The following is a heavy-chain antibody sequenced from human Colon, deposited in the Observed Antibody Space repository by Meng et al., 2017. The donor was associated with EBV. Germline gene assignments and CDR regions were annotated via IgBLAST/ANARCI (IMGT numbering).Heavy chain of an antibody. CDR2: MNQSGST. D-gene: IGHD2-15*01. CDR3: ARAWGYCSSGSCRTG. V-gene: IGHV4-34*01. CDR1: GGSSSNCY. J-gene: IGHJ4*02. Sequence: QVESQQWGAGLLKPSETLSLTCAVYGGSSSNCYWSWIRQPPGKGLEWIGEMNQSGSTNYNPSLKSRVTISVDASKNQFSLKLSSVTAADTAVYYCARAWGYCSSGSCRTGWGQGTLVTVSS.